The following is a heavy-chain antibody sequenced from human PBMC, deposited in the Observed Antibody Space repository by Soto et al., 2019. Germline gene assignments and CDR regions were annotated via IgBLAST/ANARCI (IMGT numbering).Heavy chain of an antibody. CDR1: GFTVSSNY. CDR3: ARSRSSGWYLVGYGMDV. D-gene: IGHD6-19*01. CDR2: IYSGGST. V-gene: IGHV3-53*01. J-gene: IGHJ6*02. Sequence: PGGSLRLSCAASGFTVSSNYMSWVRQAPGKGLEWVSVIYSGGSTYYADSVKGRFTISRDNSKNTLYLQMNSLRAEDTAVYYCARSRSSGWYLVGYGMDVWGQGTTVTVSS.